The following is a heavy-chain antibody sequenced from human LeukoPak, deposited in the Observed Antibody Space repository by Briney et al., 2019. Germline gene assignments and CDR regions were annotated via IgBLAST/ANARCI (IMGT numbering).Heavy chain of an antibody. Sequence: GESLQISCKGSGYTFSSYWVAWVRQMPGKGLEWMGIIYPGDSDTRYSPSFQGQVTISVDKSISTAYLQWSSLKASDTAIYYCARQRDFDYWGQGTLDTVSS. CDR2: IYPGDSDT. CDR1: GYTFSSYW. CDR3: ARQRDFDY. V-gene: IGHV5-51*01. J-gene: IGHJ4*02.